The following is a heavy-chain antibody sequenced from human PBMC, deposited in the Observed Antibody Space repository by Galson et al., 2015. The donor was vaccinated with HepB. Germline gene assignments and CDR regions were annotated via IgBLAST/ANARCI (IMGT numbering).Heavy chain of an antibody. D-gene: IGHD5-18*01. Sequence: SLRLSCAASGFSFSSYALHWVRQAPGQGLEWVALISYDGGIQYYADSVRGRFTIFRDSSQNTLYLQMNSLRPEDTAVNYCTRDLLDTAVHFFASWGQGTLVTVSS. CDR2: ISYDGGIQ. CDR3: TRDLLDTAVHFFAS. V-gene: IGHV3-30-3*01. J-gene: IGHJ4*02. CDR1: GFSFSSYA.